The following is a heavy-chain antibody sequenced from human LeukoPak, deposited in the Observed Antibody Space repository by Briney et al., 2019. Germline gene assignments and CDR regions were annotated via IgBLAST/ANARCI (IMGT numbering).Heavy chain of an antibody. CDR3: TRGSNPDYSNYGGGIWLMDV. CDR1: GFTFSGSA. CDR2: IRSKANSYAT. V-gene: IGHV3-73*01. J-gene: IGHJ6*03. Sequence: PGGSLKLSCAASGFTFSGSAMHWVRQASGKGLEWVGRIRSKANSYATAYAASVKGRFTISRDDSKNTAYLQMNSLETEDTAVYYCTRGSNPDYSNYGGGIWLMDVWGKGTTVTVSS. D-gene: IGHD4-11*01.